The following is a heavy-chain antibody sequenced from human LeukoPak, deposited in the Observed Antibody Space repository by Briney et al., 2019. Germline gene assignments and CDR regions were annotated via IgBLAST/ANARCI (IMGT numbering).Heavy chain of an antibody. CDR1: GFTFSNHW. Sequence: AGGSLRLSCVASGFTASGFTFSNHWMNWLRQAPGKGLEWVANIRPDGSEKYYVDSVKGRFTISRDNARNSLYLQMNSLRVEDGAVYYCASRRSQAPDDGIYWGQGALVTVSS. D-gene: IGHD4-17*01. CDR3: ASRRSQAPDDGIY. J-gene: IGHJ4*02. CDR2: IRPDGSEK. V-gene: IGHV3-7*01.